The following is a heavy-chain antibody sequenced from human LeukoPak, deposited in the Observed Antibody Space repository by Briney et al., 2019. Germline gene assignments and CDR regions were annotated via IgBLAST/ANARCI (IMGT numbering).Heavy chain of an antibody. Sequence: GGSLRLSCAASGFTFSSYAMHWVRQAPGKGLEWVAVISYDGSNKYYADSVKGRFTISRDNSKNTLYLQMNSLRAEDTAVYYCARERSGGNSEAYFDYWGQGTLVSVSS. CDR2: ISYDGSNK. D-gene: IGHD4-23*01. V-gene: IGHV3-30*07. CDR3: ARERSGGNSEAYFDY. CDR1: GFTFSSYA. J-gene: IGHJ4*02.